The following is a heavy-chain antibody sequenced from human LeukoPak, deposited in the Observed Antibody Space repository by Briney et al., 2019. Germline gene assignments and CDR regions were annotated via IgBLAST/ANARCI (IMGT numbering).Heavy chain of an antibody. J-gene: IGHJ4*02. CDR1: GGTFSSYA. CDR3: ASRRDGYNFGSFDY. D-gene: IGHD5-24*01. CDR2: IIPIFGTA. Sequence: SVKVSCKASGGTFSSYAISWVRQAPGQGLEWMGGIIPIFGTANYAQKFQGRVTITADESTSTAYMELSSLRSEDTAVYYCASRRDGYNFGSFDYWGQGTLVTVSS. V-gene: IGHV1-69*13.